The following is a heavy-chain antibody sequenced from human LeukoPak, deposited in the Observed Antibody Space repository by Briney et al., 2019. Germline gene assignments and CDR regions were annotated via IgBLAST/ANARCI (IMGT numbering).Heavy chain of an antibody. V-gene: IGHV3-48*01. CDR2: ISSSSSTI. CDR3: ARDGEQLHYYYYMDV. CDR1: GFTFSSYS. Sequence: GGSLRLSCAASGFTFSSYSMNWVRQAPGKGLEWVSYISSSSSTIYYADSVKGRLTISRDNAKNSLYLQMNSQRAEDTAVYYCARDGEQLHYYYYMDVWGKGTTVTVSS. J-gene: IGHJ6*03. D-gene: IGHD6-6*01.